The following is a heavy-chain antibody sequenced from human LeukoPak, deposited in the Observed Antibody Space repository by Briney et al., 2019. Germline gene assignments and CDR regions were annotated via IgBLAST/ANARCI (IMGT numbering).Heavy chain of an antibody. D-gene: IGHD2-2*02. J-gene: IGHJ6*03. Sequence: GGSLRLSCAASGFTFSSYGMHWVRQAPGKGLEWVSAISGSGGSTYYADSVKGRFTISRDNSKNTLYLQMNSLRAEDTAVYYCAKAPLGYCSSTSCYSYYYYYMDVWGKGTTVTVSS. V-gene: IGHV3-23*01. CDR2: ISGSGGST. CDR3: AKAPLGYCSSTSCYSYYYYYMDV. CDR1: GFTFSSYG.